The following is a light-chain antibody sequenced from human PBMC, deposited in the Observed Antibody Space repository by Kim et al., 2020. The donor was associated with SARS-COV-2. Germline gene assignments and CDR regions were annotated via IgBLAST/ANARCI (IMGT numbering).Light chain of an antibody. V-gene: IGLV6-57*03. J-gene: IGLJ3*02. CDR2: GDA. Sequence: KKGRIACNRRSGSIASKYVQWYQPRRGSAPTTLIYGDAQRPSGVPDRFSASIDTSSNSASLIISGLKTEDEADYYCQSYDNDNHGVFGGGTQLTVL. CDR3: QSYDNDNHGV. CDR1: SGSIASKY.